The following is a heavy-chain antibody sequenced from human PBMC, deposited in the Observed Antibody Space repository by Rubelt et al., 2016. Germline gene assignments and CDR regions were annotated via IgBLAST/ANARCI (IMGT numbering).Heavy chain of an antibody. CDR3: AKGIDVVIVVVGFDY. CDR2: ISGSGGST. CDR1: GFTFSSYA. Sequence: AASGFTFSSYAMSWVRQAPGKGLEWVSAISGSGGSTYYADSVKGRFTISRDNSKNTLYLQMNSLRAEDTAVYYCAKGIDVVIVVVGFDYWGQGTLVTVSS. D-gene: IGHD3-22*01. V-gene: IGHV3-23*01. J-gene: IGHJ4*02.